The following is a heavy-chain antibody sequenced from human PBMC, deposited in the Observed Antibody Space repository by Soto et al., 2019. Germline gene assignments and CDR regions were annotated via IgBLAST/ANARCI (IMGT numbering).Heavy chain of an antibody. V-gene: IGHV1-2*02. D-gene: IGHD2-15*01. CDR2: INPNSSAT. CDR1: GYTFTGCY. Sequence: ASVKVSCKASGYTFTGCYMHWVRQAPGQGLEWMGWINPNSSATDYAQRFQGRVTMTRDTSISTAYMELSGLRSEDTAVYYCARAAPGYYFDYWGQGTLVTVSS. CDR3: ARAAPGYYFDY. J-gene: IGHJ4*02.